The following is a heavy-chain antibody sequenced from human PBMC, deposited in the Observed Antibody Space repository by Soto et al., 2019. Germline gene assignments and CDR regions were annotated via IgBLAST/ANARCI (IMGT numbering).Heavy chain of an antibody. CDR3: ASGDCSSTSCQAYYHYVIDV. J-gene: IGHJ6*02. V-gene: IGHV1-69*01. D-gene: IGHD2-2*01. CDR1: GGTFSSYA. Sequence: QVQLVQSGAEVKNPGSSVKVSCKASGGTFSSYASSWVRQAPGQGLEWMGGMIPIFGTANYAQKFQGRVTITADETTSIDYLELSSLRYEDTAVYYCASGDCSSTSCQAYYHYVIDVWGQGTTVTVSS. CDR2: MIPIFGTA.